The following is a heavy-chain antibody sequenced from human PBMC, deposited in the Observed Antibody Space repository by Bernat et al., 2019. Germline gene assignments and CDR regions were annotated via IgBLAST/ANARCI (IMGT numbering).Heavy chain of an antibody. CDR2: IYYSGST. CDR1: GGSITSSSNF. Sequence: QVQLQESGPGLVKPLETLSLTCSVSGGSITSSSNFWSCVRQPPGKGLEWIGYIYYSGSTNYNPSLKSRVTISIDTSKNQFSLKLSSVTAADTALYYCARDCETGAYGYMDVWGRGTTVTVSS. D-gene: IGHD1-1*01. V-gene: IGHV4-61*01. J-gene: IGHJ6*03. CDR3: ARDCETGAYGYMDV.